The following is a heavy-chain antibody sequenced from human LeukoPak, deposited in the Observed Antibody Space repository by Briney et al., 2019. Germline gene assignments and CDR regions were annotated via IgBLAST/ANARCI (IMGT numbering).Heavy chain of an antibody. J-gene: IGHJ4*02. D-gene: IGHD2-15*01. CDR2: VNHSGSA. CDR3: ARSPRYCSGGSCYFLHY. CDR1: GGSLSAYY. V-gene: IGHV4-34*01. Sequence: SETPSLTCAVYGGSLSAYYWSWIRQPPGKGLEWIGEVNHSGSANYNPSLKSRVTMSVDTSKNQFSLKLSSVTAADTAVYYCARSPRYCSGGSCYFLHYWGQGTLVTVSS.